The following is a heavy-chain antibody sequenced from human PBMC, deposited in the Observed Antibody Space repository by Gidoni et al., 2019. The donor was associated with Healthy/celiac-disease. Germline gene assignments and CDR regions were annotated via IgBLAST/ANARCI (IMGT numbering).Heavy chain of an antibody. D-gene: IGHD1-26*01. CDR1: GYTFTSYA. CDR2: FNAGNGNT. Sequence: QVQLVQSGAEVTKPGSSVKVSCKASGYTFTSYAMHWVRQAPGQRLEWMGWFNAGNGNTKYSQKFQGRVTITRDTSASTAYMELSSLRSEDTAVYYCARDSSGSYQELDYWGQGTLVTVSS. V-gene: IGHV1-3*01. CDR3: ARDSSGSYQELDY. J-gene: IGHJ4*02.